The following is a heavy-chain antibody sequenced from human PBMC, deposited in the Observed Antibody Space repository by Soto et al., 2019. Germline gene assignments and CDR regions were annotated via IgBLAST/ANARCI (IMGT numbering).Heavy chain of an antibody. Sequence: SETLSLTCTVSGGSISSGDYYWSWIRQPPGKGLEWIGYIYYSGSTNYNPSLKSRLTISVDTSKNQFFLNLSSVTAADTAVYYCAREPRQLRFLEWSFFDPWGQGTLVTVSS. V-gene: IGHV4-30-4*02. CDR3: AREPRQLRFLEWSFFDP. CDR2: IYYSGST. D-gene: IGHD3-3*01. CDR1: GGSISSGDYY. J-gene: IGHJ5*02.